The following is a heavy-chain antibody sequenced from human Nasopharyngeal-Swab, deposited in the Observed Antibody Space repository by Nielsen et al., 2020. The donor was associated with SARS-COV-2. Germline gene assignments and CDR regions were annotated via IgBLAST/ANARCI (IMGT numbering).Heavy chain of an antibody. D-gene: IGHD6-19*01. CDR2: IYSTGST. CDR3: AREERGYSSGWYSSWFDP. J-gene: IGHJ5*02. Sequence: WIRQPPGKGLEWIGLIYSTGSTYYNPSLKSRGTISVDTSKNQFSLRLTSVTAADTAVYYCAREERGYSSGWYSSWFDPWGQGTLVTVSS. V-gene: IGHV4-39*07.